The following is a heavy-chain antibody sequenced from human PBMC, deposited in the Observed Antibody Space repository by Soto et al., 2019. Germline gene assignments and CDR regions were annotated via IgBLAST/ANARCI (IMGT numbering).Heavy chain of an antibody. J-gene: IGHJ6*03. D-gene: IGHD5-12*01. CDR3: ARESGGATATLAYYYFYMDV. Sequence: QVQLVQSGAEVKKPGASVTVSCRSSGDTFTDYYMHWVRQAPGQGLEWMGWINPNSGVTKYAQKFQGWVNMTRDTSIRTVYMQLSRLRSDDTAVYYCARESGGATATLAYYYFYMDVWGTGTTVTVSS. V-gene: IGHV1-2*04. CDR1: GDTFTDYY. CDR2: INPNSGVT.